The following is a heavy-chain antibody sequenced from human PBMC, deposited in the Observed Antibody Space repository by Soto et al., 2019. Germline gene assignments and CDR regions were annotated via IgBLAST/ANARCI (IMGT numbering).Heavy chain of an antibody. Sequence: SETLSLTCTVSGVSISSYYWSWIRQPPGKGLEWIGYIFYSGSTNYNPSLKSRVTISVDTSKNQFSLKLSSVTAADTAVYYCASRYGSRFDYWGQGTLVTVSS. CDR3: ASRYGSRFDY. J-gene: IGHJ4*02. V-gene: IGHV4-59*01. CDR1: GVSISSYY. CDR2: IFYSGST. D-gene: IGHD4-17*01.